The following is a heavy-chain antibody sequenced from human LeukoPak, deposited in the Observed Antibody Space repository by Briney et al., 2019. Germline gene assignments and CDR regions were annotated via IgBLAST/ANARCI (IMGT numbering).Heavy chain of an antibody. CDR2: IYFSGST. Sequence: PSETLSLTCTVSGGSVSSSTSYWGWIRQSPGKGLEWIATIYFSGSTYYNPSLKSRVTISVGTSKNQFSLKLNSVTAADTAVYYCARHAYYSYYMDVWGKGTTVTISS. J-gene: IGHJ6*03. CDR1: GGSVSSSTSY. V-gene: IGHV4-39*01. CDR3: ARHAYYSYYMDV.